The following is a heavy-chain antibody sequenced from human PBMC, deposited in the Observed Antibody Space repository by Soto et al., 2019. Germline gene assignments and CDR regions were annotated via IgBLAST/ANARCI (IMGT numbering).Heavy chain of an antibody. Sequence: GASVKVSCKASGYTFTDYYIHWVRQAPGQGLEWMGWINPNNGGTNYAQEFQGRVTMTRDTSISTAYMELSRLRSDDTAIYYCARDTGGHYYDSSGLFDYWGQGTLVTVSS. CDR2: INPNNGGT. CDR3: ARDTGGHYYDSSGLFDY. CDR1: GYTFTDYY. J-gene: IGHJ4*02. D-gene: IGHD3-22*01. V-gene: IGHV1-2*02.